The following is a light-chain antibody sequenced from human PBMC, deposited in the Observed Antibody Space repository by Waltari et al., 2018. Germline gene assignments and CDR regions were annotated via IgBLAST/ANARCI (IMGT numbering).Light chain of an antibody. J-gene: IGLJ2*01. V-gene: IGLV5-45*03. CDR3: MIWHNNAVV. CDR1: SGINVGSYR. CDR2: YKSDSDQ. Sequence: QAVLTQPSSLSASPGASASLTCTLRSGINVGSYRIYWYQQKPGSPPQYLLRYKSDSDQHQDSRVPRRFSGSKDASANAGSLLISGLQSEDEADYYCMIWHNNAVVFGGGTTLTVL.